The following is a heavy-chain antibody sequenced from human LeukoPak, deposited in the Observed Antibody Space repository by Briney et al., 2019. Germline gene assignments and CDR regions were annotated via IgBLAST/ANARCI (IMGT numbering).Heavy chain of an antibody. V-gene: IGHV3-23*01. Sequence: GGSLRLSCAASGFTFSSYGMSWVRQAPGKGLEWVSAISGSGGSTYYADSVKGRFTISRDNSKNTLYLQMNSLRAEDTAVYYCAREVRYDSSGLYYFDYWGQGTLVTVSS. CDR2: ISGSGGST. D-gene: IGHD3-22*01. CDR3: AREVRYDSSGLYYFDY. J-gene: IGHJ4*02. CDR1: GFTFSSYG.